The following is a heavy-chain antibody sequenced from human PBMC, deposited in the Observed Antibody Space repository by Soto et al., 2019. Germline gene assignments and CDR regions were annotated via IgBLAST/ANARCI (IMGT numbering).Heavy chain of an antibody. J-gene: IGHJ3*02. CDR3: AKGDYDFWSGYYRYAFDI. D-gene: IGHD3-3*01. Sequence: GGSLRLSCAASGFTFSRYAMSWVRQAPGKGLEWVSTVTGGGHTTYNADSVKGRFTISRDNSKNTLYLQMNSLRAEDTAVYYCAKGDYDFWSGYYRYAFDIWGQGTMVTVSS. CDR2: VTGGGHTT. V-gene: IGHV3-23*01. CDR1: GFTFSRYA.